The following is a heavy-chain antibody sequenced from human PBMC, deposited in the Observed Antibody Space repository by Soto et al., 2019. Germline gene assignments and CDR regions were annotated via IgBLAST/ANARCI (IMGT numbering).Heavy chain of an antibody. CDR3: ASQDFWSGHDAFDI. D-gene: IGHD3-3*01. CDR1: GGSISGYY. Sequence: SETLSLTCTVAGGSISGYYWSWIRQPPGKGLEWIGYIYYSGSTNYNPSLKSRVTISVDTSKNQFSLKLSSVTAADTAVYYCASQDFWSGHDAFDIWGQGTMVTVSS. V-gene: IGHV4-59*01. CDR2: IYYSGST. J-gene: IGHJ3*02.